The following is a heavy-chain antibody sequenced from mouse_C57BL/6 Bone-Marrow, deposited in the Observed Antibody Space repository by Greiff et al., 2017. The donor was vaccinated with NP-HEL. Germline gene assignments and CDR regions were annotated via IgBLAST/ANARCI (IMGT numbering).Heavy chain of an antibody. D-gene: IGHD1-1*01. Sequence: VQLQQPGPELVKPGASVKFSCKASGYTFSSSWMHWVKQRPGQGLEWIGRIHPSSGGTNYNEKFKGKATLTVDKSSSTAYMQLSSLTSEDSAVYFCVRRNYDGSPSYWYFDVWGTGTTVTVSS. V-gene: IGHV1-64*01. CDR2: IHPSSGGT. CDR3: VRRNYDGSPSYWYFDV. CDR1: GYTFSSSW. J-gene: IGHJ1*03.